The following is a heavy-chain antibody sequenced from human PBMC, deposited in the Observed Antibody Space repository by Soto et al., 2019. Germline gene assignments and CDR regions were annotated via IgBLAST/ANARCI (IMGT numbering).Heavy chain of an antibody. CDR3: VKDWTGNKCPCMDV. CDR1: GFTFNVHA. J-gene: IGHJ6*02. Sequence: EVQVVESGGGLLQPGGSLRLSCVASGFTFNVHAMTWVRQGPGMGLEWTSSISGNGKTTYYADSVKGRFTVSRDNSKNTLSLQMNSLRVEDTATYYCVKDWTGNKCPCMDVWGQGTTVTVSS. V-gene: IGHV3-23*04. D-gene: IGHD2-8*02. CDR2: ISGNGKTT.